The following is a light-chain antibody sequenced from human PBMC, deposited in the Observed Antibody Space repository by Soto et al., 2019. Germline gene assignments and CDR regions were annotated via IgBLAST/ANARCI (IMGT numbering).Light chain of an antibody. Sequence: EIVLTQSPGTLSLSPGERATLSCRASQSVSSSYLAWYQQKPGQAPRLLIYGASSRATGIQDRFSGSGSGTDFTLTISRLEPEDFAVYYCKQYGSSSKTFGQGTKVDIK. CDR1: QSVSSSY. V-gene: IGKV3-20*01. CDR2: GAS. CDR3: KQYGSSSKT. J-gene: IGKJ1*01.